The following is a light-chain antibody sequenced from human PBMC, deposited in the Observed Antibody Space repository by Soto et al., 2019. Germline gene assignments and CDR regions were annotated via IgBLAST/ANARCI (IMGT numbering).Light chain of an antibody. Sequence: QSALTQPPSAAGSPGQSVTISCTGSSSDVGGYGYVSWYQQHPAKVPILIIYEVTKRPSGVPDLFSGSKSGNTASLTFSGLRDEDEADYYCSSYEGSNPGLVFGSVTKVTVL. J-gene: IGLJ6*01. CDR2: EVT. V-gene: IGLV2-8*01. CDR3: SSYEGSNPGLV. CDR1: SSDVGGYGY.